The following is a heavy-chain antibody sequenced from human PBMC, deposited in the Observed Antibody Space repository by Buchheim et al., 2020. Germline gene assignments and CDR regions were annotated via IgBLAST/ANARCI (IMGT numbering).Heavy chain of an antibody. D-gene: IGHD3-10*01. CDR2: ISYDGSNK. V-gene: IGHV3-30-3*01. Sequence: QVQLVESGGGVVQPGRSLRLSCAASGFTFSSYAMHWVRQAPGKGLEWVAVISYDGSNKYYADSVKGRFTISRDNSKNTLYLQMNSLRAEDTAVYYCASGWYGGKFDYWGQGTL. J-gene: IGHJ4*02. CDR1: GFTFSSYA. CDR3: ASGWYGGKFDY.